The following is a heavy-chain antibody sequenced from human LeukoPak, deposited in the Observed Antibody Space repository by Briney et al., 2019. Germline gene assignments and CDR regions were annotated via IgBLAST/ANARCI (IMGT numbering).Heavy chain of an antibody. CDR2: INPSGGRT. Sequence: GASVKVSCKASGYTFTPYYMHWVRQAPGQGLEWMGIINPSGGRTSYAQKFQGRVTMTRDMSTSTVYMELSSLRSEDTPVYYCARTWNYGDYRRDYYYMDVWGKGTTVTVSS. V-gene: IGHV1-46*01. J-gene: IGHJ6*03. CDR1: GYTFTPYY. D-gene: IGHD4-17*01. CDR3: ARTWNYGDYRRDYYYMDV.